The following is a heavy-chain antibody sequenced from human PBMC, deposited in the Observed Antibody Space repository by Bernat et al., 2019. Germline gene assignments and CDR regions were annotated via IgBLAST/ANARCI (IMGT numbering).Heavy chain of an antibody. CDR1: GFTFSRYA. D-gene: IGHD3/OR15-3a*01. J-gene: IGHJ6*02. Sequence: QVQLVESGGGVVQPGRSLRLSCAASGFTFSRYAIHWVRQAPGKGLEWVAVISYDGSNKYHANSLKGRFTISRDNSENTLYLQMNSLRAEDTAVYYGARGGLWTYYYYGMDVWGQGTTVTVSS. CDR2: ISYDGSNK. V-gene: IGHV3-30-3*01. CDR3: ARGGLWTYYYYGMDV.